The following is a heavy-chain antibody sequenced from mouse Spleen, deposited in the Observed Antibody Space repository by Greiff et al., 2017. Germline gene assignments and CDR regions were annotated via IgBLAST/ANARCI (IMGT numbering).Heavy chain of an antibody. D-gene: IGHD3-1*01. CDR3: ARYLTARATGAMDY. CDR1: GYTFTSYW. V-gene: IGHV1-52*01. J-gene: IGHJ4*01. Sequence: QVQLQQPGAELVRPGSSVKLSCKASGYTFTSYWMHWVKQRPIQGLEWIGNIDPSDSETHYNQKFKDKATLTVDKSSSTAYMQLSSLTSEDSAVYYCARYLTARATGAMDYWGQGTSVTVSS. CDR2: IDPSDSET.